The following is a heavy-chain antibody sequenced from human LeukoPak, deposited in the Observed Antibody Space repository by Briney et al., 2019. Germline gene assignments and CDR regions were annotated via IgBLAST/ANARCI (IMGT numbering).Heavy chain of an antibody. Sequence: GGSLRLSCAASGFTFSSYWMSWVRQAPGKGLEWVANIKQDGSEKYYVDSVKGRFTISRDNAKNSLYLQMNSLRAEDTAVYYCASHFHRGWVDYWGQGTLVTVSS. CDR2: IKQDGSEK. CDR3: ASHFHRGWVDY. V-gene: IGHV3-7*01. D-gene: IGHD3-3*02. CDR1: GFTFSSYW. J-gene: IGHJ4*02.